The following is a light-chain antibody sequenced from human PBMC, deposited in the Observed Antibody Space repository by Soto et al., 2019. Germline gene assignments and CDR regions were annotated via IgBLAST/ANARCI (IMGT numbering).Light chain of an antibody. CDR1: QSISRN. CDR2: KAS. Sequence: DIQMTQSPSTLSASVGDRVTITCRASQSISRNLAWYQQKPGKAPSVLIYKASTLESGVPSRFSGSGSGTEFTLTISSLQPDDFATYYCQQYNNYPYSFGQGTKLEIK. J-gene: IGKJ2*03. V-gene: IGKV1-5*03. CDR3: QQYNNYPYS.